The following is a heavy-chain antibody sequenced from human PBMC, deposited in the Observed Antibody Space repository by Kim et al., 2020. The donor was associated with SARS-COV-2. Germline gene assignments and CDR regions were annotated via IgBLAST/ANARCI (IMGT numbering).Heavy chain of an antibody. CDR3: ARDRQQLVRNGMDV. D-gene: IGHD6-13*01. V-gene: IGHV4-31*02. J-gene: IGHJ6*02. Sequence: TPSLKRRVTISVATSKNQFSLKLSSVTAADTAVYYCARDRQQLVRNGMDVWGQGTTVTVSS.